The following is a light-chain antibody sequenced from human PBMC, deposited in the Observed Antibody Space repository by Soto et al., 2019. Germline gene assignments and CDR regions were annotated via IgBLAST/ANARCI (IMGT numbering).Light chain of an antibody. CDR1: QDISNY. CDR2: DAS. J-gene: IGKJ4*01. V-gene: IGKV1-33*01. Sequence: DIQMTQSPSSLSASVGDRVTITCQASQDISNYLNWYQQKPGKAPKLLIYDASNLETGVPSRFSGSGSGTDFTFTISSLQPEDIATYYCQQYDNLPPLTSGGGTRWRSN. CDR3: QQYDNLPPLT.